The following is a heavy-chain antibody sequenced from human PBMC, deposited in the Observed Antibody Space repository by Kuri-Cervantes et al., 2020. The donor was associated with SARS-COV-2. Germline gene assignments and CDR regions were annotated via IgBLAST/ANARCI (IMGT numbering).Heavy chain of an antibody. CDR3: ARELLTGDGFGY. D-gene: IGHD7-27*01. Sequence: GGSLRLSCAASGFTFSSYAMHWVRQAPGKGLEWVAVISYDGSNKYYADSVKGRFTISRDNSKNTLYLQMNSLRAEDTAVYYCARELLTGDGFGYCGQGTLVTVSS. V-gene: IGHV3-30-3*01. CDR1: GFTFSSYA. CDR2: ISYDGSNK. J-gene: IGHJ4*02.